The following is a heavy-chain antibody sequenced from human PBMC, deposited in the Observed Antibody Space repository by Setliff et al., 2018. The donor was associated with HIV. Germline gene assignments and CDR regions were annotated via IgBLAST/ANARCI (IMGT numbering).Heavy chain of an antibody. CDR3: ARDPGWGALDH. J-gene: IGHJ5*02. CDR2: IKEDGNVK. Sequence: PSETLSLTCTVSGGSISSSFHYWGWIRQPPGKGLEWVALIKEDGNVKNYVDSVKGRFTISRDNAKNSLYLQMNSLRAEDTAVYYCARDPGWGALDHWGQGAPVTVSS. D-gene: IGHD1-26*01. CDR1: GGSISSSF. V-gene: IGHV3-7*01.